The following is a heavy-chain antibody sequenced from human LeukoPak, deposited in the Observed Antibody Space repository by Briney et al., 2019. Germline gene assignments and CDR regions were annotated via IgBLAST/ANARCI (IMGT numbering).Heavy chain of an antibody. CDR2: IYSGGST. V-gene: IGHV3-66*01. D-gene: IGHD7-27*01. CDR3: AREEGGKLGIDYYFDY. Sequence: GGSLRLSCAASGFTVSSNYMSWVRQAPGKGLEWVSIIYSGGSTYYADSVKDRFTISRDNSKNTLYLQMNSLRAEDTAMYYCAREEGGKLGIDYYFDYWGQGTLVTVSS. J-gene: IGHJ4*02. CDR1: GFTVSSNY.